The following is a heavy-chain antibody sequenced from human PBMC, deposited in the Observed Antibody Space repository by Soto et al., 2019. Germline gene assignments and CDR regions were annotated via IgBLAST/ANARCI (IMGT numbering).Heavy chain of an antibody. Sequence: EVQVVDSGGGLVQPGGSLRLSCVASGFTFSISWMTWVRQAPGKGLEWVANIKQDGSEKYYVASVKGRFTISRDNAKNAMDLQMNTLRAEDTAVYYCARGGSWYNDCWGQGTLVTVSS. J-gene: IGHJ4*02. CDR1: GFTFSISW. CDR3: ARGGSWYNDC. D-gene: IGHD6-13*01. V-gene: IGHV3-7*04. CDR2: IKQDGSEK.